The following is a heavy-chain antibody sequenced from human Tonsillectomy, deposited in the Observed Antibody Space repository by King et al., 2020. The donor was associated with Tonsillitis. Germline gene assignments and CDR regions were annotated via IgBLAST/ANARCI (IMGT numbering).Heavy chain of an antibody. V-gene: IGHV3-48*03. CDR3: ANLHRGSSWYYFDY. CDR1: GFXXSSYE. Sequence: VQLVESGGGLVQPGGSLRLSCAASGFXXSSYEMNWVRQAPGKGLEWVSYISSSGSAMYYADSVKGRFTISRDNAKNSLYLQMNGLRAEDTAVYYCANLHRGSSWYYFDYWGQGTLVTVS. J-gene: IGHJ4*02. D-gene: IGHD6-13*01. CDR2: ISSSGSAM.